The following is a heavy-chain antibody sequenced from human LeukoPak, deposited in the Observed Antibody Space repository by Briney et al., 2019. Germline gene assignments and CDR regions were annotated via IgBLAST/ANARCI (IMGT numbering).Heavy chain of an antibody. D-gene: IGHD3-22*01. Sequence: ASVKVSCKASGGTFSSYAISWVRQAPGQGLEWMGGIIPISGTANYAQKFQGRVTITADESTSTAYMELSSLRSEDTAVYYCASGYYYDSSGYYYFDYWGQGTLVTVSS. CDR3: ASGYYYDSSGYYYFDY. CDR2: IIPISGTA. CDR1: GGTFSSYA. J-gene: IGHJ4*02. V-gene: IGHV1-69*13.